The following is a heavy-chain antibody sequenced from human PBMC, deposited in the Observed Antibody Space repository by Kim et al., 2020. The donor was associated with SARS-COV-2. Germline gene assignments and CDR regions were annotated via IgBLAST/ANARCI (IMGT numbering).Heavy chain of an antibody. CDR2: IYYSGNT. CDR3: ARPRTALADNYFDY. D-gene: IGHD5-18*01. Sequence: SETLSLTCIVSGDSMSTYYWSWIRQPPGKGLEWIGYIYYSGNTNYNPSLRSRVTISVDTSKNQFSLKLNSMTAADTAVYYCARPRTALADNYFDYWGKGT. V-gene: IGHV4-59*13. CDR1: GDSMSTYY. J-gene: IGHJ4*02.